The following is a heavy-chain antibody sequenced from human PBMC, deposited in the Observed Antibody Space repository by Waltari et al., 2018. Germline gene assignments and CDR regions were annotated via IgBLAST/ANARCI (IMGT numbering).Heavy chain of an antibody. CDR3: ARDRSSSWYPQVDY. J-gene: IGHJ4*02. Sequence: QVQLVESGGGVVQPGRSLRLSCAASGFTFSSYGMHWVRQASGKGVEWGAGKCDDGSMKYYGDTWKGRFTISRDNSKNTLYRQMNSLRAEDTAVYYCARDRSSSWYPQVDYWGQGTLVTVSS. V-gene: IGHV3-33*01. CDR1: GFTFSSYG. CDR2: KCDDGSMK. D-gene: IGHD6-13*01.